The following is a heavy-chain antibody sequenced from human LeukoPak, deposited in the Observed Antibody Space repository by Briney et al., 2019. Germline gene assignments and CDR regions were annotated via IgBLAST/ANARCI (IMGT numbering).Heavy chain of an antibody. CDR2: MNPNSGNR. V-gene: IGHV1-8*03. CDR3: ARGRVSIFGVVHRPYYYYYMDV. Sequence: ASVKVSCKASGYTFTSYDINWVRQATGQGLEWMGWMNPNSGNRGYAQKFQGRVTITRNTSISTAYMELSSLRSEDTAVYYCARGRVSIFGVVHRPYYYYYMDVWGKGTTVTVSS. CDR1: GYTFTSYD. D-gene: IGHD3-3*01. J-gene: IGHJ6*03.